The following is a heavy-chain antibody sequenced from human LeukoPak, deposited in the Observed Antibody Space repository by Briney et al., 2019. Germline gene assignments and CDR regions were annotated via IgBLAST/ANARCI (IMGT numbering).Heavy chain of an antibody. J-gene: IGHJ3*02. Sequence: PSETLSLTCTVSGGSISSYYWSWIRQPPGKGLEWIGYIYYSGSTNYNPSLKSQVTISVDTSKNQFSPKLSSVTAADTAVYYCARVGWELLRDAFDIWGRGTIVTVSS. D-gene: IGHD1-26*01. CDR2: IYYSGST. CDR3: ARVGWELLRDAFDI. V-gene: IGHV4-59*01. CDR1: GGSISSYY.